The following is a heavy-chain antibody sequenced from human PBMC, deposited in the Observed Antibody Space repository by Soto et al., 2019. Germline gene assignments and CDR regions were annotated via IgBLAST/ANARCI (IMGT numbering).Heavy chain of an antibody. CDR3: ARDGGQWAEWNPYYFDY. CDR1: GFTFSSYG. Sequence: QVQLVESGGGVVPPGRSLRLSCAASGFTFSSYGMHWVRQAPGKGLEWVAVIWYDGSNKYYADSVKGRFTIYRDNSKNTLYLQRNRQRVEDTDVYYCARDGGQWAEWNPYYFDYWGQGTLVTVSS. D-gene: IGHD6-19*01. J-gene: IGHJ4*02. V-gene: IGHV3-33*01. CDR2: IWYDGSNK.